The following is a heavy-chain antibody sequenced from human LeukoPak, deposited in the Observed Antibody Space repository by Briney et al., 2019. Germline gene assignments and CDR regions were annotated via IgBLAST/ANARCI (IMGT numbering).Heavy chain of an antibody. CDR2: IYYSGST. CDR1: GGSLSSYY. Sequence: PSETLSLTCTVSGGSLSSYYWSWIRQPPGKRLEWIGYIYYSGSTNYNPSLKSRVTISVDTSKNQFSLKLSSVTAADTAVYYCARSPEYCSSTSCYWGAFDIWGQGTMVTVSS. J-gene: IGHJ3*02. D-gene: IGHD2-2*01. CDR3: ARSPEYCSSTSCYWGAFDI. V-gene: IGHV4-59*12.